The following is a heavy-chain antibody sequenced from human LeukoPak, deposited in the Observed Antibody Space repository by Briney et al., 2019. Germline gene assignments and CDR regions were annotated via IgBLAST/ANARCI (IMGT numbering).Heavy chain of an antibody. CDR3: AKGDSYYDFCLDV. J-gene: IGHJ6*02. Sequence: PGGSLRLSCAASGFTFDDYGMTWVRLAPGKGLEWVSSVSGSGAKTYYADSVKGRFTISRDNSKNMLYLQMNSLRAEDTAVYYCAKGDSYYDFCLDVWGQGTTVTVSS. CDR2: VSGSGAKT. D-gene: IGHD3-3*01. CDR1: GFTFDDYG. V-gene: IGHV3-23*01.